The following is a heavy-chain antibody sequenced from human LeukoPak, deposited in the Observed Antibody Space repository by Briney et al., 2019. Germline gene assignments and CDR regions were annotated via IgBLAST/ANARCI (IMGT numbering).Heavy chain of an antibody. V-gene: IGHV1-24*01. D-gene: IGHD6-19*01. Sequence: ASVKVSCKVSGYTFTELSMHWVRQAPGKGLEWMGGFDPEDGETIYAQKFQGRVTMTEDTSTDTAYMELSSLRSEDTAVYYCATDLVAVAGLGNDYWGQGTLVTVSS. CDR1: GYTFTELS. CDR3: ATDLVAVAGLGNDY. CDR2: FDPEDGET. J-gene: IGHJ4*02.